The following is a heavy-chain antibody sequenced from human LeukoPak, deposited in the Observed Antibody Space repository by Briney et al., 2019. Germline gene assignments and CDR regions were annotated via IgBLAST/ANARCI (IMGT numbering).Heavy chain of an antibody. D-gene: IGHD3-10*01. CDR3: AKEIMYYYGSGSSPDY. CDR2: ISGSGGST. CDR1: GFTFSSYA. Sequence: GGSLRLSCAASGFTFSSYAMSWVRQAPGKGLEWVSAISGSGGSTYYADSVKGRFTISRDNSKNTLYLQMNSLRAEDTAVYYCAKEIMYYYGSGSSPDYWGQGTLVTVSS. V-gene: IGHV3-23*01. J-gene: IGHJ4*02.